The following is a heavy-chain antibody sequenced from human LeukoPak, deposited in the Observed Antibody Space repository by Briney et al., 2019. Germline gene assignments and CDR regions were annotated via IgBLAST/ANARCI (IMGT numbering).Heavy chain of an antibody. D-gene: IGHD3-22*01. V-gene: IGHV4-31*03. CDR3: ARNYYDSSGYYHEALFDY. CDR1: GGSISSGGYY. J-gene: IGHJ4*02. Sequence: RPSETLSLTRTVSGGSISSGGYYWSWIRQHPGKGLEWIGYIYYSGSTYYNPSLKSRVTISVDTSKNQFSLKLSSVTAADTAVYYCARNYYDSSGYYHEALFDYWDQGTLVTVSS. CDR2: IYYSGST.